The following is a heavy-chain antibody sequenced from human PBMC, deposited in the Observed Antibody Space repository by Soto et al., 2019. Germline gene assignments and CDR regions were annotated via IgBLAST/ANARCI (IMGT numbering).Heavy chain of an antibody. D-gene: IGHD3-10*01. J-gene: IGHJ4*02. CDR1: GGSFSGYY. V-gene: IGHV4-34*01. CDR3: ARTNYYGSGSYRH. CDR2: INHSGST. Sequence: SETLSLTCAVYGGSFSGYYWSWIRQPPGKGLEWIGEINHSGSTNYNPSLKSRVTISVDTSKNQFSLKLSSVTAADTAVYYCARTNYYGSGSYRHWGQGTLVTVSS.